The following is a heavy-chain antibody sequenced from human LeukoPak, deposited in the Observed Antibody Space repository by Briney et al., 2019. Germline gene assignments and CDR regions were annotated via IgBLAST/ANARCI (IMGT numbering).Heavy chain of an antibody. CDR2: ISWNSGSI. CDR1: GLTFDDYA. J-gene: IGHJ4*02. D-gene: IGHD4/OR15-4a*01. V-gene: IGHV3-9*01. CDR3: ARRAGAYSHPYDY. Sequence: GGSLRLSCAASGLTFDDYAMHWVRQAPGKGLEWVSGISWNSGSIGYADSVKGRFTISRDNAKNSLYLQMNSLRAEDTAVYYCARRAGAYSHPYDYWGQGTLVTVSS.